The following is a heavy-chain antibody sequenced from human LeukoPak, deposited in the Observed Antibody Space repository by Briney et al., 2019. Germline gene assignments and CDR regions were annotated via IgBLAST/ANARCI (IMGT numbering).Heavy chain of an antibody. CDR3: ARGGGRLRFLEWLPPLDYYYYYMDV. CDR1: GGTFSSYA. J-gene: IGHJ6*03. V-gene: IGHV1-18*01. CDR2: ISANNGNT. D-gene: IGHD3-3*01. Sequence: VASVNVSCKASGGTFSSYAISWVRQAPGQGLEWMGWISANNGNTNYAQKVQGRVTMTTDTSTSTAYMELSSLRSEDTAVYYCARGGGRLRFLEWLPPLDYYYYYMDVWGKGTTVTVSS.